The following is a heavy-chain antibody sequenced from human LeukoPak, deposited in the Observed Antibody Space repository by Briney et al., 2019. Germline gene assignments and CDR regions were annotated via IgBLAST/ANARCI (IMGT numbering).Heavy chain of an antibody. CDR1: GGSISSGGYS. CDR2: IYHSGST. D-gene: IGHD6-13*01. Sequence: PSETLSLTCAVSGGSISSGGYSWSWIRQPPGQGLEWIGYIYHSGSTYYNPSLKSRVTISVDRSKNQFSLKLSSVTAADTAVYYCARSPHYYYYGMDVWGQGTTVTVSS. V-gene: IGHV4-30-2*01. CDR3: ARSPHYYYYGMDV. J-gene: IGHJ6*02.